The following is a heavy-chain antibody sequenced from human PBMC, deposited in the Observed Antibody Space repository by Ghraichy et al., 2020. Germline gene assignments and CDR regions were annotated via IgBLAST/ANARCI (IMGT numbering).Heavy chain of an antibody. J-gene: IGHJ3*02. CDR2: INHSGST. CDR3: ARTRNAVDAFDI. D-gene: IGHD6-19*01. V-gene: IGHV4-34*01. Sequence: SETLSLTCDVYGGSFSGYYWSWIRQPPGKGLEWIGEINHSGSTNYNPSLKSRVTISVDTSKNQFSLKLSSVTAADTAVYYCARTRNAVDAFDIWGQGTMVTLSS. CDR1: GGSFSGYY.